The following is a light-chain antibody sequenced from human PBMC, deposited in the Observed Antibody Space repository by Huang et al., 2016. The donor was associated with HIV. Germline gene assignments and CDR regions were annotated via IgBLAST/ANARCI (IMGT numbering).Light chain of an antibody. V-gene: IGKV3-15*01. CDR2: GAA. J-gene: IGKJ4*01. CDR1: QSVSSN. Sequence: EIVMTQSPATLSVSPGERATLSCRASQSVSSNLAWHQQKPGQAPRLLIYGAATRANGSPARVSGSGAGTEFTLTISSLQSEDFAVYYCQQYKNWPPLTFGGGTKVEIK. CDR3: QQYKNWPPLT.